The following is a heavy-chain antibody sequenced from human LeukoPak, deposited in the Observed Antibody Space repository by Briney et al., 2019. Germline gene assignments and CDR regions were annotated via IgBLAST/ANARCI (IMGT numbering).Heavy chain of an antibody. J-gene: IGHJ4*02. D-gene: IGHD3-9*01. V-gene: IGHV3-23*01. CDR2: ISGGGGST. CDR3: AKADYDILTGFDY. CDR1: GFTFSSYA. Sequence: GGSLRLSCAASGFTFSSYAMSWVRQAPGKGLGWVSGISGGGGSTYYADSVKGRFTISRDNSKNTLYLQMNSLRAEDTAVYYCAKADYDILTGFDYWGQGTLVTVSS.